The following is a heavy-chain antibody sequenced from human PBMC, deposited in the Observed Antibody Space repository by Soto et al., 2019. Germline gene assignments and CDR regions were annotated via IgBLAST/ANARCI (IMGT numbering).Heavy chain of an antibody. CDR3: ARGSTPPALPGGPGYYYYYMDV. CDR1: GYTFTSYD. J-gene: IGHJ6*03. CDR2: MNPNSGNT. D-gene: IGHD2-15*01. V-gene: IGHV1-8*01. Sequence: ASVKVSCKASGYTFTSYDINWVRQATGQGLEWMGWMNPNSGNTGYAQKFQGRVTMTRITSISTAYMELSSLRSEDTAVYYCARGSTPPALPGGPGYYYYYMDVWGKGTTVTVSS.